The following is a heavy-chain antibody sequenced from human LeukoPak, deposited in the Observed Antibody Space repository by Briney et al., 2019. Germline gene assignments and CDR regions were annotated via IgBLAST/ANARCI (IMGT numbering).Heavy chain of an antibody. Sequence: GGSLRLSCAASGFTVSDNYMTWVRQAPGKGLEWISIIYSDGSTYYADSVKGRFTISRDNSKNTLYLQMNSLRAEDTAVYYCARERIRGSYYHFDYWGQGTLVTVSS. CDR1: GFTVSDNY. CDR2: IYSDGST. D-gene: IGHD1-26*01. J-gene: IGHJ4*02. V-gene: IGHV3-66*01. CDR3: ARERIRGSYYHFDY.